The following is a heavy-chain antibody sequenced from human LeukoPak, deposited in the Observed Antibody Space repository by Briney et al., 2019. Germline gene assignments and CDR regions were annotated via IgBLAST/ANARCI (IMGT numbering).Heavy chain of an antibody. D-gene: IGHD3-16*01. V-gene: IGHV3-64D*06. J-gene: IGHJ4*02. CDR3: VKDPRDYVWEFDY. CDR2: ISSNGGST. CDR1: GFTFSSYA. Sequence: GDSLRLSCSASGFTFSSYAMHWVRQATGKGLEYVSAISSNGGSTYYAHPVKGRFTISTDNSKNTLYLQMSSRRSEAPVVYYCVKDPRDYVWEFDYWGQGTMVTVSS.